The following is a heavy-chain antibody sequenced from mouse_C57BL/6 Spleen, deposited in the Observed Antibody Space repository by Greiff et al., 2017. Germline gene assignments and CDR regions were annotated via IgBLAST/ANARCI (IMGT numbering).Heavy chain of an antibody. Sequence: VQLQQSGPVLVKPGASVKMSCKASGYTFTDYYMNWVKQSHGKRLEWIGVINPYNGGTSYNQKFKGKATLTVDKSSRTAYMELNSLTSEDSAVYYCARGEDAMDYWGQGTSVTVSS. CDR1: GYTFTDYY. V-gene: IGHV1-19*01. CDR2: INPYNGGT. CDR3: ARGEDAMDY. J-gene: IGHJ4*01.